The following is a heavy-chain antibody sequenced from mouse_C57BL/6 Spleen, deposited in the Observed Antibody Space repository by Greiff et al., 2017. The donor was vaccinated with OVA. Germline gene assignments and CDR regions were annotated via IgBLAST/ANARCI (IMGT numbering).Heavy chain of an antibody. J-gene: IGHJ3*01. Sequence: QVQLKQSGTELVKPGASVKLSCKASGYTFTSYWMHWVKQRPGQGLEWIGNINPSNGGTNYNQKFKGKATLTVDKSSSTAYMELRSLTSEDSAVYYCARSYYSNSFAYWGQGTLVTVSA. CDR2: INPSNGGT. D-gene: IGHD2-5*01. V-gene: IGHV1-53*01. CDR1: GYTFTSYW. CDR3: ARSYYSNSFAY.